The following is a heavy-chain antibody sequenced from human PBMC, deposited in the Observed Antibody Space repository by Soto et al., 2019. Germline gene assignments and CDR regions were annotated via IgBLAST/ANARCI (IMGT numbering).Heavy chain of an antibody. CDR1: GYTFTSYA. D-gene: IGHD1-26*01. CDR2: INAGNGNT. CDR3: ARDLWELPFGSDY. Sequence: QVQLVQSGAEVKKPGASVKVSCKASGYTFTSYAKHWVRQAPGQRLEWMGWINAGNGNTKYSQKFQGRVTITRDTSASTAYMELSSLRSEDTAVYYCARDLWELPFGSDYWGQGTLVTVSS. J-gene: IGHJ4*02. V-gene: IGHV1-3*01.